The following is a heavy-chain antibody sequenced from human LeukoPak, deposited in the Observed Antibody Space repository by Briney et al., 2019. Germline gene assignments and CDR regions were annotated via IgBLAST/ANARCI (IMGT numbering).Heavy chain of an antibody. CDR3: ARGYDYGDY. CDR2: IYYSGST. J-gene: IGHJ4*02. D-gene: IGHD6-13*01. V-gene: IGHV4-59*01. Sequence: AETLSLTCTVSGGSISSYYWNWIRQPPGKGLEWIGYIYYSGSTNYNPSLKSRVTISVDTSKNQFSLKLSPVTAADTAVYFCARGYDYGDYWGQGTLVTVSS. CDR1: GGSISSYY.